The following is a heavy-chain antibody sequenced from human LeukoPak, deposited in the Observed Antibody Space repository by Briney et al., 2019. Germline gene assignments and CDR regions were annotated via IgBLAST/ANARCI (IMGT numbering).Heavy chain of an antibody. CDR1: GYSFTNYW. CDR2: IYPGDSDT. D-gene: IGHD2-2*01. V-gene: IGHV5-51*01. CDR3: ARPQVPATGDDAFDI. J-gene: IGHJ3*02. Sequence: GESLKISCKGSGYSFTNYWIGWVRQMPGKGLEWMGIIYPGDSDTRYSPSFQGQVTISADKSISTAYLQWSSLKASDTAMYYCARPQVPATGDDAFDIWGQGTMVTVSS.